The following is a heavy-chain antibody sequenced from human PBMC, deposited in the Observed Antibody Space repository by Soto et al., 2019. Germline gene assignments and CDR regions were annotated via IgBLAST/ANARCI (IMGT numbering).Heavy chain of an antibody. Sequence: EVQLVESGGGLVQPGGSLRLSCAASGFTFSDNWMSWVRQAPGKGLECVANIKTDGSEKYYVDPVKGRFTISRDNAKNSLYLQMNSLRAEDTAVYYCATSMGRVGNDSWGQGTLVAVSS. J-gene: IGHJ4*02. CDR1: GFTFSDNW. CDR3: ATSMGRVGNDS. CDR2: IKTDGSEK. D-gene: IGHD3-10*01. V-gene: IGHV3-7*05.